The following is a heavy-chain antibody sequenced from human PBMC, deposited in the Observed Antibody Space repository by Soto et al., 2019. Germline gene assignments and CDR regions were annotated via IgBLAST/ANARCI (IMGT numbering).Heavy chain of an antibody. J-gene: IGHJ6*02. CDR2: IRSKPNSYAT. CDR1: GFTFSGSA. D-gene: IGHD3-16*02. V-gene: IGHV3-73*01. CDR3: AATMKIFGGRIVRSGIDV. Sequence: EAQLVESGGGLVQPGGSLKLSCAVSGFTFSGSAMHWVRQASGKGLEWVGRIRSKPNSYATAYAASVQGRFTISRDDSKNTAYLQINSLKTEDPAVYYCAATMKIFGGRIVRSGIDVWGQGTTVTVSS.